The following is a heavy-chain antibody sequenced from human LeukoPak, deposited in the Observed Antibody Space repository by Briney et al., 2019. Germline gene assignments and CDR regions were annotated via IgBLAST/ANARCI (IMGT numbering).Heavy chain of an antibody. V-gene: IGHV3-7*04. CDR2: IKEDGSEK. Sequence: HSGGSLRLSCAASGFSFSGYWMYWVRQAPGKGLEWVANIKEDGSEKSYVDSVKGRFTISRDNAKNSLYLQMNSLRAEDTAIYYCTRVGYIDEGIDYWGQGTLVTVSS. CDR1: GFSFSGYW. D-gene: IGHD5-24*01. J-gene: IGHJ4*02. CDR3: TRVGYIDEGIDY.